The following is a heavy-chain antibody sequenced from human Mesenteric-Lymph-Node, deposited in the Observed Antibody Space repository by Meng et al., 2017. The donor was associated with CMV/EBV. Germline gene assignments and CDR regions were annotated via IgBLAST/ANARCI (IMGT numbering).Heavy chain of an antibody. Sequence: SETLSLTCSVSGDSINRSNYYWGWIRQPPGKGLEWIGSIFYTGNTYYNPSLKSRVTISVDTSKNQFSLKMTSVTAADTSVYYCAGYNSAYPFYFDYWGQGTLVTVSS. D-gene: IGHD3-22*01. V-gene: IGHV4-39*07. CDR1: GDSINRSNYY. J-gene: IGHJ4*02. CDR2: IFYTGNT. CDR3: AGYNSAYPFYFDY.